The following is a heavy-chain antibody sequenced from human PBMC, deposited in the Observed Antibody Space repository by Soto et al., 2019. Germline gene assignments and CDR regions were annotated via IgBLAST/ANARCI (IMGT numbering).Heavy chain of an antibody. J-gene: IGHJ4*02. CDR1: GCTFSSYA. CDR3: ARTDSSSSVIDY. Sequence: SVKVSCKASGCTFSSYAISWVRQAPGQGLEWMGGIIPIFGTANYAQKFQGRVTITADESTSTAYMELSSLRSEDTAVYYCARTDSSSSVIDYWGQGTLVTVSS. D-gene: IGHD6-6*01. V-gene: IGHV1-69*13. CDR2: IIPIFGTA.